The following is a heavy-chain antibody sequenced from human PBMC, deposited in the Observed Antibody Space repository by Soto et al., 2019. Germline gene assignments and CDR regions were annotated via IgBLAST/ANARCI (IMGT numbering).Heavy chain of an antibody. J-gene: IGHJ3*02. V-gene: IGHV3-21*01. CDR3: ARNLRDCSTTSCDGGFDI. CDR1: GFTLSSYN. CDR2: ISRSGNYI. D-gene: IGHD2-2*01. Sequence: GGSLRLSCAASGFTLSSYNLNWVRQAPGKGLEWVSFISRSGNYIYYADSVKGRFTISRDTAKNSLYLQMNSLRAEDTAVYYCARNLRDCSTTSCDGGFDIWGQGTMVTVSS.